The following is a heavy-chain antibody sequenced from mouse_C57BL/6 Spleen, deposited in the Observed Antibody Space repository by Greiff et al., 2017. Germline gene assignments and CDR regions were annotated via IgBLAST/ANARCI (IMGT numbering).Heavy chain of an antibody. J-gene: IGHJ3*01. CDR1: GYTFTDYY. D-gene: IGHD1-1*01. CDR2: INPYNGGT. V-gene: IGHV1-19*01. CDR3: AREGGYYYGSSSAWFAY. Sequence: VQLQQSGPVLVKPGASVKMSCKASGYTFTDYYMNWVKQSHGKSLEWIGVINPYNGGTSYNQKFKGKATLTVDKSSSTAYMELNSLTSEDSAVYYCAREGGYYYGSSSAWFAYWGQGTLVTVSA.